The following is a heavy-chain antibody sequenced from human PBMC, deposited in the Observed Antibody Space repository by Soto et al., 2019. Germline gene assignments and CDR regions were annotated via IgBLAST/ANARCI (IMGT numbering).Heavy chain of an antibody. Sequence: ASVKVSCKASGYTFTSYYMHWVRQAPGQGLEWMGIINPSGGSTSYAQKFQGRVTMTRDTSTSTVYMELSSLRSEDTAVYYCARDGSHVDTAMVTAGEREHPRFYFDYWGQGTLVTVSS. J-gene: IGHJ4*02. CDR2: INPSGGST. CDR3: ARDGSHVDTAMVTAGEREHPRFYFDY. V-gene: IGHV1-46*03. CDR1: GYTFTSYY. D-gene: IGHD5-18*01.